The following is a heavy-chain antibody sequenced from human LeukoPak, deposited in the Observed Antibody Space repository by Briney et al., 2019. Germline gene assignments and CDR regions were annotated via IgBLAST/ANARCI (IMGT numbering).Heavy chain of an antibody. CDR3: ARGPSVIHDILTGYYYFDY. D-gene: IGHD3-9*01. CDR1: GGSFSGYF. CDR2: IDHSGST. Sequence: SETLSLTCAVSGGSFSGYFWTWIRQPPGKGLEWIGEIDHSGSTNYNPSLKSRVTISLDTSKNQFSLKLSSVTAADTAVYYCARGPSVIHDILTGYYYFDYWGRGTLVTVCS. V-gene: IGHV4-34*01. J-gene: IGHJ4*02.